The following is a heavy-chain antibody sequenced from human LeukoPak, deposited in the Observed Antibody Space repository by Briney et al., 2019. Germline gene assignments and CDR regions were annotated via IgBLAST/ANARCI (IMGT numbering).Heavy chain of an antibody. CDR3: ARGDSSSWYVGESNWFDP. D-gene: IGHD6-13*01. Sequence: SVKVSRKASGGPFSSYTISWVRQAPGQGLEWIGMIIPILGLANYAQKFQGRVTITADKSTSTAYIELSSLRSEDTAVYYCARGDSSSWYVGESNWFDPWGQGTLVTVSS. CDR2: IIPILGLA. V-gene: IGHV1-69*02. CDR1: GGPFSSYT. J-gene: IGHJ5*02.